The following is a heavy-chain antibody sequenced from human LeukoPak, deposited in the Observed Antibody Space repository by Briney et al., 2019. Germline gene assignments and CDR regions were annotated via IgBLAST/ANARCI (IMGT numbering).Heavy chain of an antibody. J-gene: IGHJ4*02. CDR1: GGSISSYY. V-gene: IGHV4-59*01. CDR3: AIDPNWGTHS. D-gene: IGHD7-27*01. Sequence: PSETLSLTCTVSGGSISSYYWSWIRQPPGKGLEWIGYIYYSGSTSYNPSLKSRVTISVDTSKNQFSLKLSSVTAADTAVYYCAIDPNWGTHSWGQGVLVTVSS. CDR2: IYYSGST.